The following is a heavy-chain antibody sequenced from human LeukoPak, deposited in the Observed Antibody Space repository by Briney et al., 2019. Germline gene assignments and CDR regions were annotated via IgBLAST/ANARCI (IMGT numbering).Heavy chain of an antibody. CDR3: ARAHSFRGVVTPGDAFDI. CDR2: IYYSGNT. D-gene: IGHD3-10*01. Sequence: SETLSLTCTVSGYSITSGHYWGWIRQPPGKGLEWIGSIYYSGNTYYNPSLKRRVTISVDTSKSQFSLRLNSVTAADTAVYYCARAHSFRGVVTPGDAFDIWGQGTMVTVSS. V-gene: IGHV4-38-2*02. CDR1: GYSITSGHY. J-gene: IGHJ3*02.